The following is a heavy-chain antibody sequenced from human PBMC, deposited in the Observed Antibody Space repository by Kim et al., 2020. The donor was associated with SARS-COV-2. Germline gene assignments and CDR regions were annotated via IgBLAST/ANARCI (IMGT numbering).Heavy chain of an antibody. Sequence: SETLSLTCTVSGGSISSSSYYWGWIRQPPGKGLEWIGSIYYSGSTYYNPSLKSRVTISVDTSKNQFSLKLSSVTAADTAVYYCARTQGDDYGDYGFDYWGQGTLVTVSS. D-gene: IGHD4-17*01. CDR1: GGSISSSSYY. V-gene: IGHV4-39*01. CDR2: IYYSGST. CDR3: ARTQGDDYGDYGFDY. J-gene: IGHJ4*02.